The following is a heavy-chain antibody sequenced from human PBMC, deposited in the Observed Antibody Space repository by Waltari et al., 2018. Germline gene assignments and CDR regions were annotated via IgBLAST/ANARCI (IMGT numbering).Heavy chain of an antibody. J-gene: IGHJ3*02. Sequence: QVQLQESGPGLVKPSETLSLTCTVSGGSISSYYWSWIRQPPGKGLEWIGYIYYSGRTNYNPSLKSRVTISVDTSKNQFSLKLSSVTAADTAVYYCARVGANDAFDIWGQGTMVTVSS. CDR2: IYYSGRT. CDR1: GGSISSYY. V-gene: IGHV4-59*01. D-gene: IGHD1-26*01. CDR3: ARVGANDAFDI.